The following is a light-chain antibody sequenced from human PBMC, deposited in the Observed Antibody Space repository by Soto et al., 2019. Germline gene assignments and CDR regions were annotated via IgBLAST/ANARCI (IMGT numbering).Light chain of an antibody. J-gene: IGLJ1*01. V-gene: IGLV2-14*01. CDR1: SSDIGFYNY. Sequence: QSVLTQPASVPGSPGQSITVSCTGTSSDIGFYNYVSWYQQHPGKAPKLIIYEVSNRPSEVSNRFSGSKSGNTASLTVSGLQAEDEADYYCASFTTTSTRVFGTGTKVTVL. CDR2: EVS. CDR3: ASFTTTSTRV.